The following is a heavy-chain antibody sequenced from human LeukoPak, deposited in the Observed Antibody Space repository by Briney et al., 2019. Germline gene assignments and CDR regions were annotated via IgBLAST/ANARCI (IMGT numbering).Heavy chain of an antibody. CDR1: GYTFTSYY. Sequence: ASVKVSCKASGYTFTSYYMHWVRRAPGQGLEWMGIINPSGGSTSYAQKFQGRVTMTRDTSTSTVYMELSSLRSEDTAVYYCARFIVGATYFDYWGQGTLVTVSS. J-gene: IGHJ4*02. CDR3: ARFIVGATYFDY. V-gene: IGHV1-46*01. D-gene: IGHD1-26*01. CDR2: INPSGGST.